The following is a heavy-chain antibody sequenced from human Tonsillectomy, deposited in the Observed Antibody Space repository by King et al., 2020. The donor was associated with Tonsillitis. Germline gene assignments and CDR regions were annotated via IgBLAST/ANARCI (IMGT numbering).Heavy chain of an antibody. CDR2: ISDSGGST. CDR3: AKDGEGADEYFRH. Sequence: VQLVESGGGLVQPGGSLRLSCAASGFTFSSYAMSWVRQAPGKGLEWVSGISDSGGSTYYADSVKGRFTISRENSKNTRYLQMNSPRAEVTAVYYCAKDGEGADEYFRHWGQGTLVTVSS. J-gene: IGHJ1*01. V-gene: IGHV3-23*04. CDR1: GFTFSSYA. D-gene: IGHD1-26*01.